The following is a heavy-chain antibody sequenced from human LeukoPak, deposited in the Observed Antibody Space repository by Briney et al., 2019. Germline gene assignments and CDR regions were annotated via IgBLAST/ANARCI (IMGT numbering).Heavy chain of an antibody. J-gene: IGHJ4*02. Sequence: PGGSLRLSCAASGFTFSAYWMSWVRQAPGKGLEWVANIKEDGSEKYYVDSVKGRFTISRDNAKKSLYLQMNSLRVEDTAVYYCARDGVGGYHSFWSGYHSYFESWGQGTLVTVSS. CDR1: GFTFSAYW. CDR3: ARDGVGGYHSFWSGYHSYFES. V-gene: IGHV3-7*01. D-gene: IGHD3-3*01. CDR2: IKEDGSEK.